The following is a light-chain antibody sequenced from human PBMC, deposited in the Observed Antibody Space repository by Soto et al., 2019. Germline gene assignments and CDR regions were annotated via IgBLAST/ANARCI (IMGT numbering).Light chain of an antibody. CDR2: EVT. J-gene: IGLJ3*02. CDR3: CSYAGSYTWV. V-gene: IGLV2-23*02. Sequence: QSVLTQPASVSGSPGQSITISCTGTSSDVGSRNLVSWYQQHPGKAPKLIIYEVTKWPSGVSNRFSGSKSGNTASLTIFGLRAEDEADYYCCSYAGSYTWVFGGGTKLTVL. CDR1: SSDVGSRNL.